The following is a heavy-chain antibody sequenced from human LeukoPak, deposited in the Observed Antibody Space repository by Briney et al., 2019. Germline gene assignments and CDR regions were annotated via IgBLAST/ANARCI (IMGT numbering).Heavy chain of an antibody. V-gene: IGHV3-66*01. CDR3: AKGKSLGYSGYDWGTLFDY. CDR2: IYSGGST. CDR1: GFTVSSNY. Sequence: GGSLRLSCAASGFTVSSNYMSWVRQAPGKGLEWVSVIYSGGSTYYADSVKGRFTISRDNSKNTLYLQMNSLRAEDTAVYYCAKGKSLGYSGYDWGTLFDYWGQGTLVTVSS. D-gene: IGHD5-12*01. J-gene: IGHJ4*02.